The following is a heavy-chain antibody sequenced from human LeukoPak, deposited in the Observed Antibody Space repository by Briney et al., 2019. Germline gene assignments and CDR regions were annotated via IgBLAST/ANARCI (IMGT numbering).Heavy chain of an antibody. CDR1: GFTFSSYE. Sequence: HPGGSLRLSCAASGFTFSSYEMNWVRQAPGKGLEWVANIKQDGSEKYYVDSVKGRFTISRDNAKNSLYLQMNSLRAEDTAVYYCARDQFYGSGSTYFDYWGQGTLVTVSS. CDR3: ARDQFYGSGSTYFDY. J-gene: IGHJ4*02. D-gene: IGHD3-10*01. CDR2: IKQDGSEK. V-gene: IGHV3-7*01.